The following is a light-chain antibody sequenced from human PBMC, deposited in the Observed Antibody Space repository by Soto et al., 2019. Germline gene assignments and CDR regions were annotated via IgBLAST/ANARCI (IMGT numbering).Light chain of an antibody. V-gene: IGLV2-14*01. J-gene: IGLJ1*01. Sequence: QSVLTQPASVSGSPGQSITISCTGTSSDVGYYKYVSWYQQHPGKAPKLMIYEVSNRPSGVSNRFSGSKAGNTASLTISGLQAEDETDYYCFAYTRSGTYVFGTETKVTVL. CDR1: SSDVGYYKY. CDR3: FAYTRSGTYV. CDR2: EVS.